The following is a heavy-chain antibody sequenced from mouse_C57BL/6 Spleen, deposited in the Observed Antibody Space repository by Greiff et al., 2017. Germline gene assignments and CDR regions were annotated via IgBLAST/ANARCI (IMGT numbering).Heavy chain of an antibody. CDR1: GYTFTDYE. CDR3: TRGTTVVAHFDY. V-gene: IGHV1-15*01. J-gene: IGHJ2*01. CDR2: IDPETGGT. D-gene: IGHD1-1*01. Sequence: VQLQQSGAELVRPGASVTLSCKASGYTFTDYEMHWVKQTPVHGLEWIGAIDPETGGTAYNQKFKGKAILTADKSSSTAYMALRSLTSEDSSVYYCTRGTTVVAHFDYWGQGTTLTVSS.